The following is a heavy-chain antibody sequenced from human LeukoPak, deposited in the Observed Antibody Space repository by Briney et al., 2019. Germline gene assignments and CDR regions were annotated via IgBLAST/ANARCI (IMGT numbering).Heavy chain of an antibody. CDR1: GFTVSSNY. Sequence: GGSLRLSCAASGFTVSSNYMSWVRQAPGKGLEWVGFIRSRVNDATPQYAASVQGRFTISRDDSKSIAYLQMNSLKTEDTAVYYCATSRTYDFIFISWGQGTLVTVSS. D-gene: IGHD2/OR15-2a*01. CDR2: IRSRVNDATP. V-gene: IGHV3-71*01. J-gene: IGHJ5*02. CDR3: ATSRTYDFIFIS.